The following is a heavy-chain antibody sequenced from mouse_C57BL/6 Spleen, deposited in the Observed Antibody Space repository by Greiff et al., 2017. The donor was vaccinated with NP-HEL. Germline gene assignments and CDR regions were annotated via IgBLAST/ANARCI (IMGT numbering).Heavy chain of an antibody. D-gene: IGHD2-4*01. CDR1: GYTFTDYY. CDR3: ASSIYYDYDGWYFDV. J-gene: IGHJ1*03. Sequence: EVQLQQSGPELVKPGASVKISCKASGYTFTDYYMNWVKQSHGKSLEWIGDINPNNGGTSYNQKFKGKATLTVDKSSSTAYMELRSLTSEDSAVYYCASSIYYDYDGWYFDVWGTGTTVTVAS. V-gene: IGHV1-26*01. CDR2: INPNNGGT.